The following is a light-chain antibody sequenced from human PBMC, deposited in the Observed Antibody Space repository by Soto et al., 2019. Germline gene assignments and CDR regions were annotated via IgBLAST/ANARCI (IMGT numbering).Light chain of an antibody. CDR2: DVS. V-gene: IGLV2-14*01. CDR1: SSDVGGYNY. CDR3: SSYTSSSPLA. J-gene: IGLJ2*01. Sequence: QSVLTQPASVSGSPGQSITISCTGTSSDVGGYNYVSWYQQHPGKAPKLMIYDVSNRPSGVSNRFSGSKSGNTASLTISGLQAEDEADYYCSSYTSSSPLAIAGGTKLTVL.